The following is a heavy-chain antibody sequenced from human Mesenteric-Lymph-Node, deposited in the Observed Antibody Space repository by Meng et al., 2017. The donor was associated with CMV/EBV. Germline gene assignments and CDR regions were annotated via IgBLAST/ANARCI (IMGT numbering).Heavy chain of an antibody. J-gene: IGHJ3*02. CDR2: ISGSGGST. Sequence: ETLSLTCTVSGGSISSYYWSWVRQAPGKGLEWVSAISGSGGSTYYAASVKGRFTISRDTSKNTLYLQMNSLRAEDTAVYYCAKTPNYDFWSGYFAFDIWGQGTMVTVSS. CDR3: AKTPNYDFWSGYFAFDI. V-gene: IGHV3-23*01. D-gene: IGHD3-3*01. CDR1: GGSISSYY.